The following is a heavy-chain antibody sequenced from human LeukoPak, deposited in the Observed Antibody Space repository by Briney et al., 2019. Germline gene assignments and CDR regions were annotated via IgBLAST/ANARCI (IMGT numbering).Heavy chain of an antibody. CDR2: ISGSTSYI. J-gene: IGHJ4*02. V-gene: IGHV3-21*01. D-gene: IGHD3-16*02. Sequence: GGSLRLSCVASAFTFRTYSMHWVRQAPGKGLEWVSSISGSTSYIYYADSVRGRFTISRDNAKNSLYLQMNCLRPEDTAVYYCARGSDFVWGSYRPYFDYWGQGTLVTVSS. CDR1: AFTFRTYS. CDR3: ARGSDFVWGSYRPYFDY.